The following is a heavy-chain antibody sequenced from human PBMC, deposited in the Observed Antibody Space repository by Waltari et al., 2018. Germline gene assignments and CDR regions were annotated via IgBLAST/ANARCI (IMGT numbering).Heavy chain of an antibody. V-gene: IGHV3-30*02. CDR3: AVARGYYYFDY. J-gene: IGHJ4*02. CDR1: GFTFSSYG. D-gene: IGHD3-22*01. Sequence: QVQLVESGGGVVQPGGSLRLYCAASGFTFSSYGMPWVRQAPGKGLEWVAFIRYDGSNKYYADSVKGRFTISRDNSKNTLYLQMNSLRAEDTAVYYCAVARGYYYFDYWGQGTLVTVSS. CDR2: IRYDGSNK.